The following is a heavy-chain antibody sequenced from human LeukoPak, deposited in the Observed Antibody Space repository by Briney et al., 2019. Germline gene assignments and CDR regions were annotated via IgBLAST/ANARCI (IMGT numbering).Heavy chain of an antibody. CDR3: PNGGSAWSGDYFDF. D-gene: IGHD6-19*01. Sequence: GGSLRPSCAASGFTFSSYAMSWVRQAPGKGLEWVSGISGSGGSTYYADSVKGRFTSSRDNSKNTLYLQMNNLRADDTAVYYCPNGGSAWSGDYFDFWGQGTLVTVSS. J-gene: IGHJ4*02. CDR1: GFTFSSYA. CDR2: ISGSGGST. V-gene: IGHV3-23*01.